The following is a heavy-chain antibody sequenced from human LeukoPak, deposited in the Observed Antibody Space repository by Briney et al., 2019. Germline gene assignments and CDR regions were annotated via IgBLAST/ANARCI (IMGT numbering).Heavy chain of an antibody. CDR1: GGSISSSSYY. Sequence: SETLSLTCTVSGGSISSSSYYWGWIRQPPGKGLEWIGSIYYSGSTYYNPSLKSRVTISGDTSKNQFSLKLSSVTAADTAVYYCGTSSGYYYAIDCWGQGTLVTVSS. V-gene: IGHV4-39*07. CDR3: GTSSGYYYAIDC. D-gene: IGHD3-22*01. J-gene: IGHJ4*02. CDR2: IYYSGST.